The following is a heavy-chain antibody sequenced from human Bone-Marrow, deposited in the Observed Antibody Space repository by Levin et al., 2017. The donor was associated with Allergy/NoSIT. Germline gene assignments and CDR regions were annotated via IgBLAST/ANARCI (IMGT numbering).Heavy chain of an antibody. CDR1: GFTFRSYA. J-gene: IGHJ4*02. D-gene: IGHD5-24*01. V-gene: IGHV3-23*01. CDR2: ISGSGDST. CDR3: VKDEDGSVPLGY. Sequence: PSASVKVSCAASGFTFRSYAMSWVRQAPGKGLEWVSAISGSGDSTYYADSVKGRFSVSRDSSKSTLYLQMNSLRAEDTAIYYCVKDEDGSVPLGYWGQGTLVTVSS.